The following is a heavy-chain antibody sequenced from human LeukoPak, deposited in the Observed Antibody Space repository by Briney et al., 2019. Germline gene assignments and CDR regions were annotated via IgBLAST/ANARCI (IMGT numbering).Heavy chain of an antibody. V-gene: IGHV3-7*01. Sequence: GGSLRLSCAASGFTFSSYWMSWVRQVPGKGLEWVANTNQDGSEKYYVDSVKGRFTISRDNAKNSLYLQMNSLRAEDTAVYYCARAFSAYSGSDDYYYYYGMDVWGQGTTVTVSS. J-gene: IGHJ6*02. D-gene: IGHD1-26*01. CDR2: TNQDGSEK. CDR3: ARAFSAYSGSDDYYYYYGMDV. CDR1: GFTFSSYW.